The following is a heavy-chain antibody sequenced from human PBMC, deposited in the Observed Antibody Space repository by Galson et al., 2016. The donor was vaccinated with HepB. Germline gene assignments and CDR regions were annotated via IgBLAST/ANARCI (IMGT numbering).Heavy chain of an antibody. D-gene: IGHD2/OR15-2a*01. CDR1: GGTFNKQA. CDR2: IIPNSGTA. Sequence: SVKVSCKASGGTFNKQAVSWVRQAPGQGLEWLGKIIPNSGTADYAQKIQGRVTITADDSTSTAYMELSSLRSEDTAVYFCARGGEYCISSRCHVLGYSGMDVWGQGTTVTVSS. V-gene: IGHV1-69*13. CDR3: ARGGEYCISSRCHVLGYSGMDV. J-gene: IGHJ6*02.